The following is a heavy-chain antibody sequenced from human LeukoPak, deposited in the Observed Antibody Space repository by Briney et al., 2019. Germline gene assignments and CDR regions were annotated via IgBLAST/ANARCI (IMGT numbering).Heavy chain of an antibody. CDR2: ITWNGGTI. Sequence: PGGSLRLSCAASGFSFDDFAMHWVRQAPGKGLEWVSGITWNGGTIDYADSVKGRFTISRDNAKNSLYLQMNSLRAEDTALYYCATRCASGPIADYWGQGTLVTVSS. J-gene: IGHJ4*02. D-gene: IGHD3-10*01. CDR1: GFSFDDFA. V-gene: IGHV3-9*01. CDR3: ATRCASGPIADY.